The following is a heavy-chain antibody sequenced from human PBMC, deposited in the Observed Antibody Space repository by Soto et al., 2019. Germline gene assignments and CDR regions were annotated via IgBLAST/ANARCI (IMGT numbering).Heavy chain of an antibody. CDR3: AREKDGYNYCDY. D-gene: IGHD5-12*01. V-gene: IGHV3-21*01. CDR1: GFTFSRYS. CDR2: ISSSSSYI. J-gene: IGHJ4*02. Sequence: EVQLVESGGGLVKPGWSLRLSCAASGFTFSRYSMNWVRQAPGKGLVWVSSISSSSSYIYYADSVKGRFTISRDNAKNSLYLQMNSLRAEDTAVYYCAREKDGYNYCDYGGQGPLVTVSS.